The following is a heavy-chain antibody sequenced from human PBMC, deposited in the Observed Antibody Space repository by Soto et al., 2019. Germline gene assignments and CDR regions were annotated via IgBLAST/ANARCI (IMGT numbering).Heavy chain of an antibody. V-gene: IGHV3-30*18. Sequence: QVPLVESGGGAVQPGESLRLSCVASGFDFTYYAMHWVRQAPGKGLESVAVMSSDGSKIHHTDSVKGRFTISRDNFKNTLYLQMNSLRKEDTAVYFCAKDEGVGGTLGLFDYWGQGTLVSVSS. D-gene: IGHD1-26*01. CDR3: AKDEGVGGTLGLFDY. CDR1: GFDFTYYA. J-gene: IGHJ4*02. CDR2: MSSDGSKI.